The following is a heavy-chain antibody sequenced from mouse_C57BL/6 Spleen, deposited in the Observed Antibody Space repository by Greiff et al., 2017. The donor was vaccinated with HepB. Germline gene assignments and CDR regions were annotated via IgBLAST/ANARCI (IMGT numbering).Heavy chain of an antibody. Sequence: QVQLQQPGAELVKPGASVKLSCKASGYTFTSYWMQWVKQRPGQGLEWIGEIDPSDSYTNYNQKFKGKATLTVDTSSSTAYMQLSSLTSEDSAVYYCARRGDYDGAGFAYWGQGTLVTVSA. CDR1: GYTFTSYW. V-gene: IGHV1-50*01. CDR2: IDPSDSYT. CDR3: ARRGDYDGAGFAY. D-gene: IGHD2-4*01. J-gene: IGHJ3*01.